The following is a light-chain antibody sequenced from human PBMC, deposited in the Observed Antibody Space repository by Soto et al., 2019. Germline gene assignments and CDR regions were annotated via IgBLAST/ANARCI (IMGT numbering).Light chain of an antibody. CDR1: QSISSS. V-gene: IGKV3-11*01. J-gene: IGKJ2*01. CDR3: QQRSNWYT. CDR2: DAS. Sequence: EIVLTQSPATLSLSPGDRATLSCRASQSISSSVAWYQQKPGQAPRLLIYDASHRATGIPARFSGSGSGTDFTLTISSLEPEDFAVYYCQQRSNWYTFGQGTKLEIK.